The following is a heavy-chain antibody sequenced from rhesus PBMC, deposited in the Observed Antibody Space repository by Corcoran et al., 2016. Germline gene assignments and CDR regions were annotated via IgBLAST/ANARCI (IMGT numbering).Heavy chain of an antibody. CDR3: AILGIAAAGDFDY. D-gene: IGHD6-25*01. CDR1: GFTFSSYD. V-gene: IGHV3S5*01. J-gene: IGHJ4*01. CDR2: INSYGDNT. Sequence: EVQLVETGGGLVQPGGSLKLSCAASGFTFSSYDMTWVRQAPGKGLEWVSAINSYGDNTNYADSVKGRFTISRDNSKNTLSLQMNSLRTEDTAVYYCAILGIAAAGDFDYWGQGVLVTVSS.